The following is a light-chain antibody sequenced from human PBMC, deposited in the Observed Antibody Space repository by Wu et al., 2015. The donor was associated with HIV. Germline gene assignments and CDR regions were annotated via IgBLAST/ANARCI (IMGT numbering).Light chain of an antibody. CDR2: STS. CDR1: QDIANY. J-gene: IGKJ2*01. V-gene: IGKV1-6*01. CDR3: QQANDFPPT. Sequence: QSPSSLSASVGDRITITCRASQDIANYLNWYQQKPGKAPKLLIYSTSSLESGVPSRFSGSGSGTEFSLTISSLQPDDFAVYFCQQANDFPPTFGQGT.